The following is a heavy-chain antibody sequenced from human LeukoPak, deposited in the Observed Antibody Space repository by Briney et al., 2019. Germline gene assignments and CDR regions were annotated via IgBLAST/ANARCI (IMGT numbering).Heavy chain of an antibody. V-gene: IGHV1-2*06. CDR1: GYTFTGYY. CDR3: ARHYSSGWYGGYYYGMDV. Sequence: ASVKVSCKASGYTFTGYYMHWVRQAPGQGLEWMGRINSNSGGTNYAQKFRGRVTMTRDTSISTAYMELSRLRSDDTAVYYCARHYSSGWYGGYYYGMDVWGQGTTVTVSS. J-gene: IGHJ6*02. D-gene: IGHD6-19*01. CDR2: INSNSGGT.